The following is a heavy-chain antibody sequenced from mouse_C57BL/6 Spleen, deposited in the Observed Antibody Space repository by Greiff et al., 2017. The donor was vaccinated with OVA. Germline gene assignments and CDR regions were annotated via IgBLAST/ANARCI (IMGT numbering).Heavy chain of an antibody. CDR3: APGGSSGYGYAMDY. Sequence: QVQLQQPGAELVKPGASVQLSCKASGYTFTSYWMPWVKQRPGHGLEWIGMIHPNSGSTNYNEKFKSKATLTVDKSSSTAYMQLSSLTSEDSAVYYGAPGGSSGYGYAMDYWGQGTSVTVSS. CDR2: IHPNSGST. D-gene: IGHD3-2*02. V-gene: IGHV1-64*01. J-gene: IGHJ4*01. CDR1: GYTFTSYW.